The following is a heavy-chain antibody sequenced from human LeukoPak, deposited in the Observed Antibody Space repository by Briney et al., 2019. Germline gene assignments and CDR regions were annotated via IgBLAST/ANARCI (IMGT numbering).Heavy chain of an antibody. CDR3: AKLSEIHYDILTGYYSGYLDH. Sequence: SETLSLTCAVYGGSFSGYYWSWIRQPPGKGLEWIGEINHSGSSNYNPSLKSRVTISVDTSKKQFSLKLRSVTAADTAVYYCAKLSEIHYDILTGYYSGYLDHWGQGTLVTVSS. CDR2: INHSGSS. V-gene: IGHV4-34*01. J-gene: IGHJ4*02. D-gene: IGHD3-9*01. CDR1: GGSFSGYY.